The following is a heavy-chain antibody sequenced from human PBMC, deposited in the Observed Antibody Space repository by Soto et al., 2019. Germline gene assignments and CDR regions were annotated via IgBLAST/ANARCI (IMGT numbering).Heavy chain of an antibody. CDR2: IKQDGSEK. V-gene: IGHV3-7*03. CDR1: GFTFSSYW. J-gene: IGHJ4*02. CDR3: PRAPYGDNEPPFDY. D-gene: IGHD4-17*01. Sequence: GGSLRLSCAASGFTFSSYWMSWVRQAPGKGLEWVANIKQDGSEKYYVDSVKGRFTISRDNAKNSLYLQMNSLRAEDTAVYYCPRAPYGDNEPPFDYWGQGALVTVSS.